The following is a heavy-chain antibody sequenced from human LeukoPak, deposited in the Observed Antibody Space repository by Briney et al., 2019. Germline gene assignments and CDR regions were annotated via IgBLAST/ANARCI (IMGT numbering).Heavy chain of an antibody. D-gene: IGHD5/OR15-5a*01. V-gene: IGHV3-33*01. CDR3: ARDRSTTHFDY. CDR2: IWYDGSNT. J-gene: IGHJ4*02. Sequence: GSLRLSCAASGFTFSSYGMHWVRQAPGKGLEWVAMIWYDGSNTYYADSVKGRFTISRDNSKNTLFLQMDSLRAEDTAVYYCARDRSTTHFDYWGQGTLVTVSS. CDR1: GFTFSSYG.